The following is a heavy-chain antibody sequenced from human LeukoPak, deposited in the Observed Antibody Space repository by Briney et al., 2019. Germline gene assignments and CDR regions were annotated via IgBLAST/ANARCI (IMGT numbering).Heavy chain of an antibody. CDR1: GFTFSSYW. Sequence: GRSLRLSCAASGFTFSSYWMTWVRQAPGKGLDRVANIKQDGSEKYYVDSVNGRFTISRYNAKNSLYLQMHSLRAEDTAVYYCARDWGSGSGTIFDSWGQGTQVTASS. V-gene: IGHV3-7*01. CDR3: ARDWGSGSGTIFDS. D-gene: IGHD3-16*01. CDR2: IKQDGSEK. J-gene: IGHJ4*02.